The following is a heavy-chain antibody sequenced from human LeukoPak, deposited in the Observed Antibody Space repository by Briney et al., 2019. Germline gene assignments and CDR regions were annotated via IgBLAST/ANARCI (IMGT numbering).Heavy chain of an antibody. CDR2: ISSSSSYI. V-gene: IGHV3-21*04. J-gene: IGHJ3*02. D-gene: IGHD1-14*01. CDR1: GFTFSSYS. Sequence: GGSLRLSCAASGFTFSSYSMNWVRQAPGKGLEWVSSISSSSSYIYYADSVKGRFTISRDNAKNSLYLQMNSLRAEDTALYYCAKDRGYKLGLGASDIWGQGTMVTVSS. CDR3: AKDRGYKLGLGASDI.